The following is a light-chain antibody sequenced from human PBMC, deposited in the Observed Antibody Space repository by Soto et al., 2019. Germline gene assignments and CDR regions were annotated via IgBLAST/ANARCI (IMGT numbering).Light chain of an antibody. J-gene: IGLJ1*01. CDR2: EVS. V-gene: IGLV2-8*01. Sequence: QSALTQPPSAFGSPGQSVTISCTGTSSDVGAYNYVSWYQQHPGKAPKLMIYEVSKRPSGVPDRFSASKSGNTASLTVSGLQAEDEADYYCSSYAGSLYVFGTGTKVTVL. CDR3: SSYAGSLYV. CDR1: SSDVGAYNY.